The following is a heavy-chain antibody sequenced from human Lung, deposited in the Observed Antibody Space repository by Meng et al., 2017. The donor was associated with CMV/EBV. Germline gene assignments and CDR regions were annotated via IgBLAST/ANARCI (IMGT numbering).Heavy chain of an antibody. J-gene: IGHJ3*01. Sequence: GESXKISCAASGFTFSGYYMSWIRQAPGKGLEWLSYITYTGDAIYYADSVKGRFTVSRDNAKNSLYLQMNNLRAEDTAVYYCARGSNWGCSPWGQGTMVTVSS. CDR2: ITYTGDAI. CDR3: ARGSNWGCSP. V-gene: IGHV3-11*01. D-gene: IGHD7-27*01. CDR1: GFTFSGYY.